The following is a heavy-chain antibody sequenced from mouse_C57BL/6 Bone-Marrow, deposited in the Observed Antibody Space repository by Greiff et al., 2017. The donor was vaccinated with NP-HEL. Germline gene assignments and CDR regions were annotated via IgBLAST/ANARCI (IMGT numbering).Heavy chain of an antibody. Sequence: QVQLQQSGPGLVQPSQSLSITCTVSGFSLTSYGVHWVRQSPGKGLEWLGVIWRGGSTDYNAAFMSRLSITKDNSKSQVFFKMKSLQADDTAIYYCAKNGWLLDWYFDVWGTGTTVTVSS. J-gene: IGHJ1*03. CDR1: GFSLTSYG. V-gene: IGHV2-5*01. CDR3: AKNGWLLDWYFDV. D-gene: IGHD2-3*01. CDR2: IWRGGST.